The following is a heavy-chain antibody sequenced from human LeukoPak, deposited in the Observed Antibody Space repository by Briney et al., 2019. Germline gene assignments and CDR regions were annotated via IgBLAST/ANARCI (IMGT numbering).Heavy chain of an antibody. CDR2: INHSGST. CDR3: AREEDYSNSGYWYFDL. V-gene: IGHV4-34*01. J-gene: IGHJ2*01. D-gene: IGHD4-11*01. Sequence: SETLSLTCAVYGGSFSGYYWSWVRQPPGKGLEWIGEINHSGSTNYNPSLKSRVTISVDTSKNQFSLKLSSVTAAGTAVYYCAREEDYSNSGYWYFDLWGRGTLVTVSS. CDR1: GGSFSGYY.